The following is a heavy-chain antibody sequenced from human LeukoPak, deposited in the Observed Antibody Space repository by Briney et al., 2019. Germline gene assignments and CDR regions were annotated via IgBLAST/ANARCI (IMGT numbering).Heavy chain of an antibody. CDR1: GFSFNNYA. J-gene: IGHJ1*01. Sequence: GGSLRLSCAGSGFSFNNYALHWVRQAPGKGLEWVAVVSYDGNNKYYADSVKGRFTISRDTSKNGIYLQMTSLRPEDAAVYYCAREGTSCQFESWXXXXXXXXXXXXXSPQPPGLEY. CDR2: VSYDGNNK. D-gene: IGHD2-2*01. V-gene: IGHV3-30*14. CDR3: AREGTSCQFESWXXXXXXXXXXXXXSPQPPGLEY.